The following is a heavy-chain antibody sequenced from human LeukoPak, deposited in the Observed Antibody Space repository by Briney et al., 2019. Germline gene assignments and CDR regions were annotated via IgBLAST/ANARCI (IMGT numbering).Heavy chain of an antibody. CDR1: GGSITSGSYY. CDR2: IYPTGST. CDR3: ARAVGSSESNWFDP. J-gene: IGHJ5*02. D-gene: IGHD3-10*01. Sequence: SQTLSLTCTVSGGSITSGSYYWSWFRQPAGTGLEWIGRIYPTGSTSYNPSLKSRVTISVDTSKNQFSLKLSSVTAADTAVYYCARAVGSSESNWFDPWGQGTLATVSS. V-gene: IGHV4-61*02.